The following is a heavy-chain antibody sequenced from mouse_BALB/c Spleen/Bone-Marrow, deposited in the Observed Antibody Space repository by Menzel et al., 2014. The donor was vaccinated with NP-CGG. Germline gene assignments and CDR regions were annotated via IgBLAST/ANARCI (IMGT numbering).Heavy chain of an antibody. CDR2: INPSNGGT. Sequence: VQLKHSGAELVKPGVSVKLSCKASGYTFTNYYMYWVKQRPGQDLEWIGEINPSNGGTNFNEKFKSKATLTVDKSSSTAYMKLSSLTSEDSAVYYCTTLGRFAYWGQVLWSLSLQ. J-gene: IGHJ3*01. CDR3: TTLGRFAY. D-gene: IGHD4-1*01. V-gene: IGHV1S81*02. CDR1: GYTFTNYY.